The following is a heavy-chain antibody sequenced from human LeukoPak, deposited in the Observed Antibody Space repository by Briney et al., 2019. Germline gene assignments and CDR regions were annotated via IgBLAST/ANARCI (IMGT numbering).Heavy chain of an antibody. V-gene: IGHV3-21*01. D-gene: IGHD3-10*01. CDR1: GFTFSTYA. CDR3: ARYYGSGSPPFDH. J-gene: IGHJ4*02. Sequence: GGSLRLSCAASGFTFSTYAMNWVRQAPGKGLEWVSSISGSSDYIYYADSVKGRFTISRDNAKNSLYLQMNSLRAEDTAVYYCARYYGSGSPPFDHWGQGTLVTVSS. CDR2: ISGSSDYI.